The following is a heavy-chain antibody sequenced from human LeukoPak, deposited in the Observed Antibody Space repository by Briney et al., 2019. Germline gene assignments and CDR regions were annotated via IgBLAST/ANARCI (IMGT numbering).Heavy chain of an antibody. CDR2: INPSGGST. Sequence: ASVKVSCKASGYTFTSYYMHWVRQAPGQGLEWMGIINPSGGSTSYAQKFQGRVTVTRDTSTSTVYMELSSLRSEDTAVYYCARDGLGEYQLPNRRGKNWFDPWGQGTLVTVSS. CDR3: ARDGLGEYQLPNRRGKNWFDP. V-gene: IGHV1-46*01. CDR1: GYTFTSYY. D-gene: IGHD2-2*01. J-gene: IGHJ5*02.